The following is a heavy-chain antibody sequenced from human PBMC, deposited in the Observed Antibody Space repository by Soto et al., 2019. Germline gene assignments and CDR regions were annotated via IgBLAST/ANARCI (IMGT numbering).Heavy chain of an antibody. J-gene: IGHJ4*02. D-gene: IGHD6-19*01. CDR2: INPSGGST. CDR1: GYTFTSYY. V-gene: IGHV1-46*01. CDR3: ASAPSHRDSIAVAGNFDY. Sequence: ASVKVSCKASGYTFTSYYMHWVRQAPGQGLEWMGIINPSGGSTSYAQKFQGRVTMTRDTSTSTVYMELSSLRSEDTAVCYCASAPSHRDSIAVAGNFDYWGQGTLVTVS.